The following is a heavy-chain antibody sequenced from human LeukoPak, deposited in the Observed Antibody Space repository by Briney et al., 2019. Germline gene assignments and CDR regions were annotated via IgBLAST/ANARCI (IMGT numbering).Heavy chain of an antibody. Sequence: GGSLRLSCAASGFTFSSYWMHWVRQAPGKGLEWVSGIGWNRGAIGYADSVRGRFTISRDNAKNSLYLQMNSLRTEDTALYYCAKGLASRPLYYYYGMDVWGQGTTVTVSS. CDR1: GFTFSSYW. D-gene: IGHD6-6*01. J-gene: IGHJ6*02. V-gene: IGHV3-9*01. CDR3: AKGLASRPLYYYYGMDV. CDR2: IGWNRGAI.